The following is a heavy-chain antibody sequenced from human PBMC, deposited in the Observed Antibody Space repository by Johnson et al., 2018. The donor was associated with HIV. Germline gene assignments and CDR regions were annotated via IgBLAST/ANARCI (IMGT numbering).Heavy chain of an antibody. Sequence: LSCAASGFTVSSNYMSWVRQAPGKGLEWVSVIYSGGSTYYADSVKGRFTISRDNSKNTLYLQMNSLRAEDTAVYYCASFGLAVAADAFDIWGQGTMVTVSS. J-gene: IGHJ3*02. CDR1: GFTVSSNY. CDR3: ASFGLAVAADAFDI. CDR2: IYSGGST. V-gene: IGHV3-53*01. D-gene: IGHD6-19*01.